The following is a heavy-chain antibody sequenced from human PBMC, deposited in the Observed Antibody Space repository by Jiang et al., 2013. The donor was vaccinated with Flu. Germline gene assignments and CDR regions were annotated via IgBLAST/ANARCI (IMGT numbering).Heavy chain of an antibody. CDR3: ARATCGGDCYSGGLAYFYFDY. CDR1: GGTFHSYT. CDR2: IIPVIGVT. Sequence: KPGSSVKVSCKASGGTFHSYTINWVRQAPGQGPEWVGRIIPVIGVTSYAQEFQGRVTITADKSTSTVYMEMSSLRSDDTAVYFCARATCGGDCYSGGLAYFYFDYWGPGTLVTVSS. V-gene: IGHV1-69*02. J-gene: IGHJ4*02. D-gene: IGHD2-21*02.